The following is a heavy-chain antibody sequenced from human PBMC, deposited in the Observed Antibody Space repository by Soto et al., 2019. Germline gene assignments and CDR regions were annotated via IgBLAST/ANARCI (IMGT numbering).Heavy chain of an antibody. CDR1: GDSVRNDY. D-gene: IGHD4-17*01. Sequence: QVQLQESGPGLVKPSETLSLSCTVSGDSVRNDYNSWIRQPPGKGLEWIGYISYSGSLNYNPSLKSRVTISVDTSKNQFSLKLSSVTAADTAVYYCARGRDGDYFGYWGQGTLVTVSS. CDR3: ARGRDGDYFGY. CDR2: ISYSGSL. J-gene: IGHJ4*02. V-gene: IGHV4-59*02.